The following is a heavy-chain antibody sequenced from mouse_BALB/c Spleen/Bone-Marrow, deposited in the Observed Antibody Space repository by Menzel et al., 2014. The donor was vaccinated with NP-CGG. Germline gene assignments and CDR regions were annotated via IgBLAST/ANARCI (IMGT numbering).Heavy chain of an antibody. Sequence: VHVKQSGAELVKPGASVKLSCTASGFNIKDTYMHWVKQRPEQGLEWTGRIDPANGNTKYDPKFQGKATITADTSPNTAYLQLSSLTSEDTAVYYCAMITAGAWFAYWGQGTLVTVSA. D-gene: IGHD2-4*01. CDR2: IDPANGNT. V-gene: IGHV14-3*02. CDR3: AMITAGAWFAY. CDR1: GFNIKDTY. J-gene: IGHJ3*01.